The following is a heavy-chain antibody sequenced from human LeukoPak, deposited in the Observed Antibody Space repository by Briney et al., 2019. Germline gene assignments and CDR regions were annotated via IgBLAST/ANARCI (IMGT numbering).Heavy chain of an antibody. D-gene: IGHD3-22*01. CDR1: GYSFTSYW. CDR3: ARSYYDSSGYYYYFDY. V-gene: IGHV5-51*01. J-gene: IGHJ4*02. CDR2: IYPGDSDT. Sequence: GESLKISCKGSGYSFTSYWIGWVRQMPGKGLEWMGIIYPGDSDTRYSPSFQGQVTISADKSISTAYPQWSSLKASDTAMYYCARSYYDSSGYYYYFDYWGQGTLVTVSS.